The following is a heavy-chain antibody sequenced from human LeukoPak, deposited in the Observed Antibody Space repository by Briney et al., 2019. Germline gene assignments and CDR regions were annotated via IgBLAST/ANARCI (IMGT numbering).Heavy chain of an antibody. CDR1: GGSFSGYY. V-gene: IGHV4-34*01. J-gene: IGHJ4*02. Sequence: SETLSLTCAVYGGSFSGYYWSWIRQPPGKGLEWIGEINHSGSTNYNPSLKSRVAISVDTSKNQFSLKLSSVTAADTAVYYCASGRDGYNLWGQGTLVTVSS. CDR2: INHSGST. CDR3: ASGRDGYNL. D-gene: IGHD5-24*01.